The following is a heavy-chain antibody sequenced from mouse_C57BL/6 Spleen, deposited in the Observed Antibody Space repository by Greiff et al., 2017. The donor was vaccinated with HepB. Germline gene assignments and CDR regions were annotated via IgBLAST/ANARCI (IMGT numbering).Heavy chain of an antibody. J-gene: IGHJ2*01. CDR3: ASGVYDYDDEYYFDY. D-gene: IGHD2-4*01. V-gene: IGHV1-81*01. CDR2: IYPRSGNT. Sequence: VKLQESGAELARPGASVKLSCKASGYTFTSYGISWVKQRTGQGLEWIGEIYPRSGNTYYNEKFKGKATLTADKSSSTAYMELRSLTSEDSAVYFCASGVYDYDDEYYFDYWGQGTTLTVSS. CDR1: GYTFTSYG.